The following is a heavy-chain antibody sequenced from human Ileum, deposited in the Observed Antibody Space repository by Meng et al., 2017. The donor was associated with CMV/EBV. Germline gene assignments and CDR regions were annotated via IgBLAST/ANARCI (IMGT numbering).Heavy chain of an antibody. D-gene: IGHD2-15*01. V-gene: IGHV4-34*01. J-gene: IGHJ4*02. CDR1: GGSFRGYY. CDR2: INHSGST. CDR3: ARGVAGGPFDY. Sequence: QLQRHQLGAGLVKPSETLSLACAVYGGSFRGYYLSWIRQPPGKGLEWIGEINHSGSTNYNPSLKSRVTISVDTSKNQFFLKLSSVTAADTAVYYCARGVAGGPFDYWGQGTLVTVSS.